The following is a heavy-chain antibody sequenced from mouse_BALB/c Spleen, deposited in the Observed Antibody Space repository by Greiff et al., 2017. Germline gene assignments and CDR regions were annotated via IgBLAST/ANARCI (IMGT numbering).Heavy chain of an antibody. CDR1: GYTFTDYA. Sequence: VQLQQSGPELVRPGVSVKISCKGSGYTFTDYAMHWVKQSHGKSLEWIGDINPNNGGTIYNQKFKGKATLTVDKSSSTAYMELRSLTSEDTAVYYCARSGITLAYWGQGTLVTVSA. V-gene: IGHV1-18*01. CDR2: INPNNGGT. CDR3: ARSGITLAY. J-gene: IGHJ3*01. D-gene: IGHD2-4*01.